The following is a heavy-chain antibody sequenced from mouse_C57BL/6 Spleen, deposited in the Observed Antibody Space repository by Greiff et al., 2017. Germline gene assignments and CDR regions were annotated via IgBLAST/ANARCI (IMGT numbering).Heavy chain of an antibody. D-gene: IGHD2-4*01. CDR3: TTEDYDGEGFAY. J-gene: IGHJ3*01. CDR1: GFNIKDYY. Sequence: VQLQQSGAELVRPGASVKLSCTASGFNIKDYYMHWVKQRPEQGLEWIGRLDPEDGDTEYAPKFQGKATMTADTSSNTAYLQLSSLTSEDTAVYYCTTEDYDGEGFAYWGQGTLVTVSA. CDR2: LDPEDGDT. V-gene: IGHV14-1*01.